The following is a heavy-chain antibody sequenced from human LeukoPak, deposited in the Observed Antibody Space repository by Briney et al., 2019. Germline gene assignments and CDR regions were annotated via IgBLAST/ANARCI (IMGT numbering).Heavy chain of an antibody. D-gene: IGHD6-19*01. Sequence: SETLSLTCTVSGGSISGFCWSWIRQPAGKGLEWIGRICISESTNYNPSLESRVTMSEDTSQNQFSLRLTSVTAADTAVYYCARIRRDSGDWYADDYWGLGTLVTVSS. CDR3: ARIRRDSGDWYADDY. CDR2: ICISEST. V-gene: IGHV4-4*07. CDR1: GGSISGFC. J-gene: IGHJ4*02.